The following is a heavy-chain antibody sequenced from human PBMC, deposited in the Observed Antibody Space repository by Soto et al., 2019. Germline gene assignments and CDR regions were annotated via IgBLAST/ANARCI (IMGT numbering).Heavy chain of an antibody. CDR2: IYYSGST. V-gene: IGHV4-59*01. CDR1: GGSISSYY. Sequence: SETLSLTCTVSGGSISSYYWSWIRQPPGKGLEWIGYIYYSGSTNYNPSLKSRVTISVDTSKNQFSLKLSSVTAADTAVYYCARGVLLWFGESSVYFDYWGQGTLVTVSS. J-gene: IGHJ4*02. CDR3: ARGVLLWFGESSVYFDY. D-gene: IGHD3-10*01.